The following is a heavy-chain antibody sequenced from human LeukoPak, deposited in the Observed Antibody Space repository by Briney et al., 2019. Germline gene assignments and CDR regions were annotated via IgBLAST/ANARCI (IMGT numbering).Heavy chain of an antibody. V-gene: IGHV4-30-2*01. CDR3: ARTGPYDYGSGSYFDY. Sequence: PSGTLSLTCTVSGGSLSNGGYYWTWIRQPPGKGREWIGYIYPSGRTYYSPSLKSRVTLSIDYSNNHFSLKLSSVTAADTAVYYCARTGPYDYGSGSYFDYWGQGTLVTVSS. D-gene: IGHD3-10*01. CDR1: GGSLSNGGYY. CDR2: IYPSGRT. J-gene: IGHJ4*02.